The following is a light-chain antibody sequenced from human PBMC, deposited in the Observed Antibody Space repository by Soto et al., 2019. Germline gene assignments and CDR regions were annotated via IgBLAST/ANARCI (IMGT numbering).Light chain of an antibody. V-gene: IGLV2-14*03. Sequence: QSVLTQPASVSGSPGQSIAISCTGSSSVVGGYNYVSWCQHHPGKAPKLMIYDVTNRPSGVSDRSSGSKSGNTASLTISGLQAEDEADYYCSSYTSSANYVFGTGTKVTVL. CDR1: SSVVGGYNY. CDR2: DVT. J-gene: IGLJ1*01. CDR3: SSYTSSANYV.